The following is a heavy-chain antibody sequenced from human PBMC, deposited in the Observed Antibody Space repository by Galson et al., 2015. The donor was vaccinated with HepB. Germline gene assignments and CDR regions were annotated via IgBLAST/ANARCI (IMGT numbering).Heavy chain of an antibody. Sequence: SLRLSCAASGFTFSSYGMHWVRQAPGKGLEWVAVIWYDGSNKYYADSVKGRFTISRDHSKNTLYLQMNSLRAEDTAVYYCARGFRGGCYGSGSYFGSWGQGTLVTVSS. D-gene: IGHD3-10*01. J-gene: IGHJ4*02. CDR1: GFTFSSYG. V-gene: IGHV3-33*08. CDR2: IWYDGSNK. CDR3: ARGFRGGCYGSGSYFGS.